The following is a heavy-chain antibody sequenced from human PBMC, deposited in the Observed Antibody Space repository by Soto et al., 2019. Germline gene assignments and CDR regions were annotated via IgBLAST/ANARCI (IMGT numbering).Heavy chain of an antibody. CDR3: ARGILSGAGGYYYYYYGMDV. D-gene: IGHD3-16*01. V-gene: IGHV3-13*05. J-gene: IGHJ6*02. CDR2: IGTAGDP. Sequence: GGSLRLSCAASGFTFSSYDMHWVRQVTGKGLEWVSTIGTAGDPYYPDSVKGRFTISRENARNSLYLQMNSLRAGDTAVYYCARGILSGAGGYYYYYYGMDVWGQGTTVTV. CDR1: GFTFSSYD.